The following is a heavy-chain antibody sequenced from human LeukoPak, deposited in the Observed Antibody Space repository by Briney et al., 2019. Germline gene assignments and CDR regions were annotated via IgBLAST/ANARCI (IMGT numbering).Heavy chain of an antibody. D-gene: IGHD2-2*01. V-gene: IGHV3-7*05. CDR3: AKDRGGIVVVPAATPYFDY. J-gene: IGHJ4*02. CDR1: GFTFSSSW. CDR2: IKEDGTEE. Sequence: GGSLRLSCAASGFTFSSSWMTWVRQAPGKGLEWVAHIKEDGTEEYYVDSVKGRFTISRDNAKNSLYLQMNSLRAEDTAVYYCAKDRGGIVVVPAATPYFDYWGQGTLVTVSS.